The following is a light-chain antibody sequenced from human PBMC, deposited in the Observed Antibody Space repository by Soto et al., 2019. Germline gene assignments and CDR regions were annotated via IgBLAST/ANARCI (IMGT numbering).Light chain of an antibody. CDR3: QKYNSAPLT. V-gene: IGKV1-27*01. J-gene: IGKJ4*01. CDR2: AAS. Sequence: DIQMTQSPSSLSASVGDRVTITCRASQGISNYLAWYQQKQGKXXKXXIYAASTLQSGVPSRFSGSGSGTDLTITISSLQPEDGETYDGQKYNSAPLTFGGGTKVDIK. CDR1: QGISNY.